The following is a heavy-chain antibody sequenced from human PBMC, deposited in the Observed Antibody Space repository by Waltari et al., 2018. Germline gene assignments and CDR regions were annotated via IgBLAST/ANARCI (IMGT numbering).Heavy chain of an antibody. CDR1: GGSICSGTYS. CDR3: VRLLRGAAGF. CDR2: IYASGST. V-gene: IGHV4-39*01. J-gene: IGHJ4*02. Sequence: QLQMQESGPGLVTPSEPLSLPCTVSGGSICSGTYSWGWIRQPPGKGLEYIAQIYASGSTHYHPSLRSRAAISVDPSKNQFSLMLTSVTVADTAVYFCVRLLRGAAGFWGQGTLVTVSS. D-gene: IGHD6-13*01.